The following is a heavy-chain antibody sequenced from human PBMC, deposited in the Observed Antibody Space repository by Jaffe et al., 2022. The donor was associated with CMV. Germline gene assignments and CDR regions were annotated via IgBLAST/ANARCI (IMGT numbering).Heavy chain of an antibody. V-gene: IGHV3-74*01. J-gene: IGHJ6*02. Sequence: EVQLVESGGGLVQPGGSLRLSCAASGFTFSSYWMHWVRQAPGKGLVWVSRINSDGSSTSYADSVKGRFTISRDNAKNTLYLQMNSLRAEDTAVYYCAREEAYYDFWSGSYYYYGMDVWGQGTTVTVSS. D-gene: IGHD3-3*01. CDR3: AREEAYYDFWSGSYYYYGMDV. CDR2: INSDGSST. CDR1: GFTFSSYW.